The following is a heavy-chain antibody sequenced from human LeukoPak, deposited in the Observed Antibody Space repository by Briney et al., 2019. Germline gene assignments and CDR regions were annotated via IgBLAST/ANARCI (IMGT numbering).Heavy chain of an antibody. CDR1: GGSISSSNW. J-gene: IGHJ3*02. V-gene: IGHV4-4*02. CDR2: IYHSGST. Sequence: PSETLSLTCAVSGGSISSSNWWSWVRQPPGKGLEWIGEIYHSGSTNYNPSLKSRVTISVDTSKNQFSLKLSSVTAADTAVYYCARESPRAVYYDTSGYAAFDIWGQGTMVTVSS. D-gene: IGHD3-22*01. CDR3: ARESPRAVYYDTSGYAAFDI.